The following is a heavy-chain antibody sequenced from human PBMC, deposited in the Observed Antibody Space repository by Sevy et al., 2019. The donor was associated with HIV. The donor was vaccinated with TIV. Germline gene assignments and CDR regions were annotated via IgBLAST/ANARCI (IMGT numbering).Heavy chain of an antibody. V-gene: IGHV3-7*01. Sequence: GGSLRLSCAASGFTFSAYGMHWVRQAPGKGLEWVANINEGGSEKYYVDSVKGRFTISRDNAKNSLFLQMNSLRAEDTAVYYCARALAAAASYWGQGALVTVSS. CDR2: INEGGSEK. J-gene: IGHJ4*02. D-gene: IGHD6-13*01. CDR3: ARALAAAASY. CDR1: GFTFSAYG.